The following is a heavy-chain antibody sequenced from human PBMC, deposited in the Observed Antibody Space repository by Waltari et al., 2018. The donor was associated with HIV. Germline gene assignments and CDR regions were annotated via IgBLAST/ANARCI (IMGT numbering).Heavy chain of an antibody. J-gene: IGHJ2*01. CDR1: GGSISSYY. CDR2: IYYSGST. V-gene: IGHV4-59*01. D-gene: IGHD2-15*01. CDR3: ARVEDIVVDWYFDL. Sequence: QLQLQQSGPGLVKPSETLSLTCTVSGGSISSYYWSWIRQPPGKGLEWIGYIYYSGSTNYNPSLKSRVTISVDTSKNQFSLKLSSVTAADTAVYYCARVEDIVVDWYFDLWGRGTLVTVSS.